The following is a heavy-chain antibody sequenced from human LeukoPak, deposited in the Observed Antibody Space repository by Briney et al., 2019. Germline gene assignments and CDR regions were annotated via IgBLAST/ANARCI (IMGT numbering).Heavy chain of an antibody. J-gene: IGHJ5*02. Sequence: SETLSLTCTVSGGSINNYYWSWIRQPPGKGLEWIGFIYYSGSTNYNPSLNSRVTISVDTSKNQFSLKLSSVTAADTAVYYCARLTGYSSESWFDPWGQGTLVTVSS. V-gene: IGHV4-59*01. CDR2: IYYSGST. CDR3: ARLTGYSSESWFDP. CDR1: GGSINNYY. D-gene: IGHD3-9*01.